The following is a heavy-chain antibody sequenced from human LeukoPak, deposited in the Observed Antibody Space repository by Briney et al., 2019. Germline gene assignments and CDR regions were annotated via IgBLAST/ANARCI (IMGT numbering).Heavy chain of an antibody. CDR1: GGSFSGYY. CDR3: ARDRLRFGVGGYFDL. CDR2: INHSGST. V-gene: IGHV4-34*01. J-gene: IGHJ2*01. Sequence: SETLSLTCAVYGGSFSGYYWSWIRQPPGKGLEWIGEINHSGSTNYNPSLKSRVTISVDTSKNQFSLKLSSVTAADTAVYYCARDRLRFGVGGYFDLWGRGTLVTVSS. D-gene: IGHD3-3*01.